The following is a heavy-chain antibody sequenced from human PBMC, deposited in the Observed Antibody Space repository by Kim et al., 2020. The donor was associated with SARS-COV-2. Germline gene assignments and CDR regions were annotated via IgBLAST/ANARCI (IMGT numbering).Heavy chain of an antibody. CDR3: ARVSIGVRGHNWFDP. Sequence: SETLSLICTVSGYSISSGYYWGWIRQPPGKGLEWIGSIYHSGSTYYNPSLKSRVTISVDTSKNQFSLKLSSVTAADTAVYYCARVSIGVRGHNWFDPWGQGTLVTVSS. CDR1: GYSISSGYY. CDR2: IYHSGST. D-gene: IGHD3-10*01. J-gene: IGHJ5*02. V-gene: IGHV4-38-2*02.